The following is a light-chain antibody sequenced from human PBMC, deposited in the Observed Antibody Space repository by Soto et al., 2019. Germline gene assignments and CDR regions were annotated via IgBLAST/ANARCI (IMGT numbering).Light chain of an antibody. CDR3: QSYSRSSPGI. CDR1: SSDVGGYNF. Sequence: QSVLTQPASVSGSPGQSITISCTGTSSDVGGYNFVSWYQQHPGKAPKFIIYDVRNRPSGVSNRFSGSRSGNTASLTISWPQAGDQADYYWQSYSRSSPGIFGGGAQLTVL. CDR2: DVR. J-gene: IGLJ2*01. V-gene: IGLV2-14*03.